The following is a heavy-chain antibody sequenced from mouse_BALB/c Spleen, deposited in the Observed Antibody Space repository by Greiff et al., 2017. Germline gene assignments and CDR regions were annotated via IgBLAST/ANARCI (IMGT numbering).Heavy chain of an antibody. J-gene: IGHJ2*01. Sequence: DVQLQESGPGLVKPSQSLSLTCTVTGYSITSDYAWNWIRQFPGNQLEWMGYISYSGSTSYNPSLKSRISITRDTSKNQFFLQLNSLTTEDTATYYCGTGVDYWGQGTTLTVSS. CDR1: GYSITSDYA. D-gene: IGHD1-1*02. CDR3: GTGVDY. CDR2: ISYSGST. V-gene: IGHV3-2*02.